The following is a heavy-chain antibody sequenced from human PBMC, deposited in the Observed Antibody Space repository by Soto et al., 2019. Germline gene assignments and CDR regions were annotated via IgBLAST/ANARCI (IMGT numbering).Heavy chain of an antibody. CDR2: INHSGST. D-gene: IGHD3-9*01. J-gene: IGHJ5*02. CDR1: GGSFSGYY. Sequence: SETLSLTCAVYGGSFSGYYWSWIRQPPGKGLEWIGEINHSGSTNYNPSLKSRVTISVDTSKNQFSLKLSSVTAADTAVYYCARVHENYDIFFPRSNWFDPWGQGTLVTVSS. V-gene: IGHV4-34*01. CDR3: ARVHENYDIFFPRSNWFDP.